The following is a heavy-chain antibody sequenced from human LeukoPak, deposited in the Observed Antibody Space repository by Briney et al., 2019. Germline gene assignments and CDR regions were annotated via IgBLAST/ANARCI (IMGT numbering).Heavy chain of an antibody. CDR2: IIPILGIA. CDR1: GYTFTSYG. V-gene: IGHV1-69*04. D-gene: IGHD2-2*01. Sequence: GASVKVSCKASGYTFTSYGISWLRQAPGQGLEWMGRIIPILGIANYAQKFQGRVTITADKSTSTAYMELSSLRSEDTAVYYCASELSTSLYYFDYWGQGTLVTVSS. CDR3: ASELSTSLYYFDY. J-gene: IGHJ4*02.